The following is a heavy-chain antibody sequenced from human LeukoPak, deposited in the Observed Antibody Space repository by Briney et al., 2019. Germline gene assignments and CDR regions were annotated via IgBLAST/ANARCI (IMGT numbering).Heavy chain of an antibody. CDR1: GDSISSGSYY. Sequence: SETLSLTCTVSGDSISSGSYYWSWIRQPAGKGLEWIGRIWADGAPTYRPSLKSRVTISVDTSKNQFSLRLSSVTAADTAVYYCARGRDSRGYQFMGFDSWGQGTLVTVSS. CDR3: ARGRDSRGYQFMGFDS. J-gene: IGHJ4*02. V-gene: IGHV4-61*02. CDR2: IWADGAP. D-gene: IGHD3-22*01.